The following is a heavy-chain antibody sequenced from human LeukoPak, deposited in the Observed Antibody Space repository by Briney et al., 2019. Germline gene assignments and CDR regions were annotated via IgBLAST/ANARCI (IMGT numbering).Heavy chain of an antibody. D-gene: IGHD5-18*01. J-gene: IGHJ4*02. CDR3: ARVEGGGYSYGSLDH. CDR2: ISHDGRNK. Sequence: PGRSLRLSCVVSGFSFDLSAMHWVRQAPGKGLEWVALISHDGRNKYNTDSVKGRFTISRDNSKDTLFLQMDSLRPEDTAVYYCARVEGGGYSYGSLDHWGQGTLVAVSS. CDR1: GFSFDLSA. V-gene: IGHV3-30*03.